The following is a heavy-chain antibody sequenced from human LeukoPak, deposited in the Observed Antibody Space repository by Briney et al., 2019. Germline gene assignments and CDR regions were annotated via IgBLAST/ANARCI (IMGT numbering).Heavy chain of an antibody. CDR3: ARFVVVTAQFDY. CDR2: ISGSGGST. J-gene: IGHJ4*02. D-gene: IGHD2-21*02. V-gene: IGHV3-23*01. Sequence: GGSLRLSCAASGFTFSSYAMSWVRQAPGKGLEWVSAISGSGGSTYYADSVKGRFTISRDNAKNSLYLQMNSLRAEDTAVYYCARFVVVTAQFDYWGQGTLVTVSS. CDR1: GFTFSSYA.